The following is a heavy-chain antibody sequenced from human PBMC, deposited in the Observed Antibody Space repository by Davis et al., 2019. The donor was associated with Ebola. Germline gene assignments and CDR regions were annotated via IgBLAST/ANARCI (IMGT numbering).Heavy chain of an antibody. V-gene: IGHV3-23*01. J-gene: IGHJ4*02. CDR3: ATCGFCVSTSGFDY. CDR1: GFTFSSYG. Sequence: GESLKISCAASGFTFSSYGMSWVRQAPGKGLEWVSAISGSGDNTYYADSVKGRFTISRENSKNTLYLQMNSLSADDTAVYYCATCGFCVSTSGFDYWGQGTLVTVSS. CDR2: ISGSGDNT. D-gene: IGHD2-2*01.